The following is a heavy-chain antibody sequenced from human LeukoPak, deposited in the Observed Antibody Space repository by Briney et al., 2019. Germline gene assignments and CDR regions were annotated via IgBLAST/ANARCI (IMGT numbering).Heavy chain of an antibody. V-gene: IGHV1-2*02. Sequence: ASVKVSCKASGYTFINYAISWVRQAPGQGLEWMGWINPNSGDTNYAQKFQGRVTMTRDTSISTAYMELSRLRSDDTAVYYCARDERYDSSGYPFDYWGQGTLVTVSS. CDR2: INPNSGDT. J-gene: IGHJ4*02. CDR3: ARDERYDSSGYPFDY. CDR1: GYTFINYA. D-gene: IGHD3-22*01.